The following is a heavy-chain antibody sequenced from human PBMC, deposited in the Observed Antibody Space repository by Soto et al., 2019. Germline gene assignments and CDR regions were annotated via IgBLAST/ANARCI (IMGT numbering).Heavy chain of an antibody. Sequence: GGSLRLSCEASGFTFSSGAMNWVRQAPGKVLEWVSYITTSACTKSYADSVKGRFTISRDNAKNSLYLHMNSLRVEDTAVYYCARDSPYSSGSFDYWGQGTLVTVSS. J-gene: IGHJ4*02. V-gene: IGHV3-48*03. CDR1: GFTFSSGA. D-gene: IGHD6-19*01. CDR2: ITTSACTK. CDR3: ARDSPYSSGSFDY.